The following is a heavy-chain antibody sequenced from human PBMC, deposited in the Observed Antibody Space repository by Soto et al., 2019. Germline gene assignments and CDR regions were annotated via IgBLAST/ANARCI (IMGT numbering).Heavy chain of an antibody. V-gene: IGHV3-74*01. J-gene: IGHJ3*02. Sequence: GGSLRLSCAASGFTFSSYWMHWVRQAPGKGLVWVSRINSDGSSTSYADSVKGRFTISRDNAKNTLYLQMNSLRAEDTAVYYCARAHSQGLGYAFDIWGQGTMVTVSS. CDR3: ARAHSQGLGYAFDI. D-gene: IGHD6-25*01. CDR2: INSDGSST. CDR1: GFTFSSYW.